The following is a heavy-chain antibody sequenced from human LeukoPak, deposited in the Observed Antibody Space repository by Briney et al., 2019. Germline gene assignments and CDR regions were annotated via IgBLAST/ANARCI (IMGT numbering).Heavy chain of an antibody. CDR3: ARDLVRTYYMDV. J-gene: IGHJ6*03. Sequence: TGGSLKLSCAASGFTVSSNYMSWVRQAPGKGLEWVSVIYSGGSTYYADSVKGRFTISRDNSKNTLYLQMNSLRAEDTAVYYCARDLVRTYYMDVWGKGTTVTVSS. D-gene: IGHD1-1*01. CDR1: GFTVSSNY. V-gene: IGHV3-53*01. CDR2: IYSGGST.